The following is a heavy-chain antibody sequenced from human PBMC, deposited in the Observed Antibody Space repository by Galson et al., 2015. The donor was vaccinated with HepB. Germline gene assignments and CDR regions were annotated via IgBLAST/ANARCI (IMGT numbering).Heavy chain of an antibody. J-gene: IGHJ6*03. Sequence: SVKVSGKASGGTFSSYAISWVRQAPGQGLEWMGGIIPIFGTANYAQKFQGRVTITADESTSTAYMELSSLRSEDTAVYYCARAYDILTGYPRGLYYYYMDVWGKGTTVTVSS. CDR2: IIPIFGTA. D-gene: IGHD3-9*01. V-gene: IGHV1-69*13. CDR3: ARAYDILTGYPRGLYYYYMDV. CDR1: GGTFSSYA.